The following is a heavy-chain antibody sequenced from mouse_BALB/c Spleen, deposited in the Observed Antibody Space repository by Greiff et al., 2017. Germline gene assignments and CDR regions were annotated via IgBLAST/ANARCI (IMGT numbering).Heavy chain of an antibody. V-gene: IGHV1S135*01. CDR2: IDPYNGGT. CDR1: GYAFTSYN. CDR3: APSRSTMITGFAY. Sequence: VQLQQSGPELVKPGASVKVSCKASGYAFTSYNMYWVKQSHGKSLEWIGYIDPYNGGTSYNQKFKGKATLTVDKSSSTAYMHLNSLTSEDSAVYYCAPSRSTMITGFAYWGQGTLVTVSA. D-gene: IGHD2-4*01. J-gene: IGHJ3*01.